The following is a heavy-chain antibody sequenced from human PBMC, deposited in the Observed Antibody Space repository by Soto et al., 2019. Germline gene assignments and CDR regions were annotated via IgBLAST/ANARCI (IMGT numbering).Heavy chain of an antibody. Sequence: GGSLRLSCAASGFTFSSYSMNWVRQAPGKGLEWVSYISSSSSTIYYADSVKGRFTISRDNAKNPLYLQMNSLRDEDTSVYYCARPEYSSSSYGMDVWGQGTTVTVSS. D-gene: IGHD6-6*01. V-gene: IGHV3-48*02. CDR3: ARPEYSSSSYGMDV. CDR2: ISSSSSTI. CDR1: GFTFSSYS. J-gene: IGHJ6*02.